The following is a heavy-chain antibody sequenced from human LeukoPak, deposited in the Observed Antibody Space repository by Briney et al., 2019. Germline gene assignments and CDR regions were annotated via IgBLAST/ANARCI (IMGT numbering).Heavy chain of an antibody. J-gene: IGHJ4*02. CDR3: VKEGDYNGAFDN. CDR1: GFTFDDYS. D-gene: IGHD3-9*01. V-gene: IGHV3-43*01. CDR2: ISWDGSGT. Sequence: SGGSLRLSCEASGFTFDDYSMHWVRQPPGKGLEWVSLISWDGSGTQYGDSVKGRFTISRDNSKNSVYLQMNSLKTEDTALYYCVKEGDYNGAFDNWGQGTLVTVSS.